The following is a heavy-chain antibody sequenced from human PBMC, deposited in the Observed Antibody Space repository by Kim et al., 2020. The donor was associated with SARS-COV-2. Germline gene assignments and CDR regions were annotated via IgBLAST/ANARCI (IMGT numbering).Heavy chain of an antibody. Sequence: KFQGRVTITRDTPASTAYMELSSLRSEDTAVYYCARDHILERPYSGHFDYWGQGTLVTVSS. J-gene: IGHJ4*02. D-gene: IGHD2-15*01. V-gene: IGHV1-3*01. CDR3: ARDHILERPYSGHFDY.